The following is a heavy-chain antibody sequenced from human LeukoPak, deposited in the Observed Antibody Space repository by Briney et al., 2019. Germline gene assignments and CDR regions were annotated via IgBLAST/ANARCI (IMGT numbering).Heavy chain of an antibody. CDR2: ISSNGGST. CDR1: GFTFSSYA. Sequence: GGSLRLSCAASGFTFSSYAMHWVRQAPGKGLEYVSAISSNGGSTYYANSVKGRFTISRDNSKNTLYLQMGSLRAEDMAVYYCAREGGDWGQGTLVTVSS. CDR3: AREGGD. V-gene: IGHV3-64*01. J-gene: IGHJ4*02.